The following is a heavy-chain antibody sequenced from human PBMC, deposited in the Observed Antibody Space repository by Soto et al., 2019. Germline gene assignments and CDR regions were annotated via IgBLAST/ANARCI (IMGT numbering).Heavy chain of an antibody. CDR1: GYTFTSYA. CDR3: ARDKDRLQLGGNYYYIMDV. D-gene: IGHD5-12*01. Sequence: ASVKVSCKASGYTFTSYAMHWVRQAPGQRLEWMGWINAGNGNTKYSQKFQGRVTITRDTSASTAYMELSGLRSEDTAVYYCARDKDRLQLGGNYYYIMDVWGQGTTVTVSS. CDR2: INAGNGNT. J-gene: IGHJ6*02. V-gene: IGHV1-3*01.